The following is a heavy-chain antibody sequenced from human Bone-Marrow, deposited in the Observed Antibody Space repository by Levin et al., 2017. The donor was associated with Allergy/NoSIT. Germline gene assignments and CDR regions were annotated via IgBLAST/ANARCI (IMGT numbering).Heavy chain of an antibody. CDR3: ARGYVAAAGTDYFDY. Sequence: PGGSLRLSCAASGFTFSSYAMHWVRQAPGKGLEWVAVISYDVSNKYYADSVKGRFTISRDNSKNTLYLQMNSLRAEDTAVYYCARGYVAAAGTDYFDYWGQGTLVTVSS. CDR2: ISYDVSNK. D-gene: IGHD6-13*01. V-gene: IGHV3-30-3*01. J-gene: IGHJ4*02. CDR1: GFTFSSYA.